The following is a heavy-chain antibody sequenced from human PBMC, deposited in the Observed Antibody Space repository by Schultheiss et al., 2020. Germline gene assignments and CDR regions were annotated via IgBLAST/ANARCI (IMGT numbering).Heavy chain of an antibody. CDR1: GFTFSSYG. D-gene: IGHD6-13*01. Sequence: GSLRLSCAASGFTFSSYGMHWVRQAPGKGLEWVAVIWYDGSNKYYADSVKGRFTISRDNSKNTLYLQMNSLRAEDTAVYYCARDRGAAAGTGSDYWGQGTLVTVSS. V-gene: IGHV3-33*01. CDR2: IWYDGSNK. CDR3: ARDRGAAAGTGSDY. J-gene: IGHJ4*02.